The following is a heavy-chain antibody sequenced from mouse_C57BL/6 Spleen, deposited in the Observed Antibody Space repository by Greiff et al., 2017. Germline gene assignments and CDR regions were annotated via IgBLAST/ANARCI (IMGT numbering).Heavy chain of an antibody. CDR2: IWSGGST. CDR3: ASYSNYVWFAY. CDR1: GFSLTSYG. Sequence: QVQLKQSGPGLVQPSQSLSITCTVSGFSLTSYGVHWVRQSPGKGLEWLGVIWSGGSTDDNAAFISRMSISKDNSKSQVFFKMNSLKDDDTAIYYCASYSNYVWFAYWVQKTLVTVSA. D-gene: IGHD2-5*01. J-gene: IGHJ3*01. V-gene: IGHV2-2*01.